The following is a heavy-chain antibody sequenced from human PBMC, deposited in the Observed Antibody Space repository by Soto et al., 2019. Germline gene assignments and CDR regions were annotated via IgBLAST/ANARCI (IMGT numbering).Heavy chain of an antibody. J-gene: IGHJ6*02. Sequence: GGSLRLSCAASVFTFSSYAMSWVRQAPGKGLEWVSAISGSGGSTYYADSVKGRFTISRDNSENTLYLQMNSLRAEDTAVYYCAKDQITERPYYYYYGMDVWGQGTTVTVSS. D-gene: IGHD3-16*01. CDR1: VFTFSSYA. CDR2: ISGSGGST. V-gene: IGHV3-23*01. CDR3: AKDQITERPYYYYYGMDV.